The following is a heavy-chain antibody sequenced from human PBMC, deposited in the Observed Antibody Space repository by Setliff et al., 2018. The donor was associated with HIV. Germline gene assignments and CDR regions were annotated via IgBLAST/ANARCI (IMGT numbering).Heavy chain of an antibody. CDR1: GGTFSSYA. Sequence: SVKVSCKASGGTFSSYAINWVRQAPGQGLEWMGGIIPILGIANYAQKFQGRVTITADKSTSTAYMELSSLRSEDTAVYYCARAVASKNIRGEYYFDYWGQGTLVTVSS. CDR3: ARAVASKNIRGEYYFDY. J-gene: IGHJ4*02. D-gene: IGHD3-16*01. CDR2: IIPILGIA. V-gene: IGHV1-69*10.